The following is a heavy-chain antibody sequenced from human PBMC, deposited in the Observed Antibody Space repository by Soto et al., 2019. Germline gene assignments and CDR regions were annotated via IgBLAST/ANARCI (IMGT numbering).Heavy chain of an antibody. CDR2: ISYDGSNK. CDR3: ARDLTPLMVLYGMDV. V-gene: IGHV3-30-3*01. CDR1: GFTFSSYA. D-gene: IGHD2-8*01. Sequence: PGGSLRLSCAASGFTFSSYAMHWVRQAPGKGLEWVAVISYDGSNKYYADSVKGRFTISRDNSRNTLYLQMNSLRAEDTAVYYCARDLTPLMVLYGMDVWGQGTTVTVSS. J-gene: IGHJ6*02.